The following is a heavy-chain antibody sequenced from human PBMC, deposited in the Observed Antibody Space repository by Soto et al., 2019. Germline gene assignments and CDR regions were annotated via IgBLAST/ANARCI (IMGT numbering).Heavy chain of an antibody. V-gene: IGHV4-39*01. CDR3: ASDPDYYGSGSYMYNWFDP. D-gene: IGHD3-10*01. Sequence: SETLSLTCTVSGDSISSSNYYWGWIRQPPGKGLEWIGSMYNGGSTYYNPSLKSRVTISVDTSKNQFSLKLSSVTAADTAVYYCASDPDYYGSGSYMYNWFDPWGQGTLVTVSS. J-gene: IGHJ5*02. CDR1: GDSISSSNYY. CDR2: MYNGGST.